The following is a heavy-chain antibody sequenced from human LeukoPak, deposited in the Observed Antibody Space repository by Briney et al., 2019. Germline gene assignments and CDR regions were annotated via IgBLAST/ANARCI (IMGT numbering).Heavy chain of an antibody. CDR3: ARAAAPLNYYYYMDV. CDR2: IYYSGST. D-gene: IGHD6-25*01. CDR1: GGSISSSSYY. J-gene: IGHJ6*03. V-gene: IGHV4-39*07. Sequence: PSETLSLTCTVSGGSISSSSYYWGWIRQPPGKGLEWIGSIYYSGSTYYNPSLKSRVTISVGTSKNQFSLKLSSVTAADTAVYYCARAAAPLNYYYYMDVWGKGTTVTVSS.